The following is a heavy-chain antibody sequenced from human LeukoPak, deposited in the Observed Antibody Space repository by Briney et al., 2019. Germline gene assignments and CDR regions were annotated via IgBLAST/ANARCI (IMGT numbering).Heavy chain of an antibody. D-gene: IGHD3-10*01. CDR1: RYTFTSCD. J-gene: IGHJ4*02. CDR3: ARLSQTPDYYTLGGYYYLGY. CDR2: MNPNTGRT. Sequence: VASVKVSCKASRYTFTSCDINWVREAAGHGLEWMGWMNPNTGRTGYAQKFQGRITMTRDTSINTAYMELTNLRSEDTAIYYCARLSQTPDYYTLGGYYYLGYWGQGTPVTVSS. V-gene: IGHV1-8*01.